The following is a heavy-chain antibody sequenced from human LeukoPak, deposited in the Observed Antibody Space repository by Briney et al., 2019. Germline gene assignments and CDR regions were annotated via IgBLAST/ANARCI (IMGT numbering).Heavy chain of an antibody. CDR2: IYYSGST. CDR3: ARAKRDGYNLADY. V-gene: IGHV4-31*03. CDR1: GGSISSGGYY. Sequence: PSETLSLTCTVSGGSISSGGYYWSWIRQHPGKGLEWIGYIYYSGSTYYNPSLKSRVTMSVDTSKNQFSLKLTSVTAADTAVYYCARAKRDGYNLADYWGQGTLVIVSS. D-gene: IGHD5-24*01. J-gene: IGHJ4*02.